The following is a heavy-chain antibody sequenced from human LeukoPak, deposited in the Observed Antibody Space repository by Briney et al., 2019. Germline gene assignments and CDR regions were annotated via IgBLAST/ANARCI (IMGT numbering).Heavy chain of an antibody. CDR2: IIPIFGTA. CDR1: GGTFSSYA. V-gene: IGHV1-69*13. Sequence: ASVKVSCKASGGTFSSYAISWVRQAPGQGLEWMGGIIPIFGTANYAQKFQGRVTITADESTRQAYMKVSSLRSEDTAVYYCARVSPKEDSGYDDYWGQGTLVTVSS. CDR3: ARVSPKEDSGYDDY. D-gene: IGHD5-12*01. J-gene: IGHJ4*02.